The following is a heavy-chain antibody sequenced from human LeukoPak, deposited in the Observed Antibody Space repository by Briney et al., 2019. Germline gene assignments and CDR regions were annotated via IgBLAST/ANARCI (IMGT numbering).Heavy chain of an antibody. D-gene: IGHD1-26*01. CDR1: GYTFTSYG. CDR2: IIPIFGTA. CDR3: ARDSSGSYSFDY. Sequence: SVKVSCKASGYTFTSYGISWVRQAPGQGLEWMGGIIPIFGTANYAQKFQGRVTITADESTSTAYMELSSLRSEDTAVYYCARDSSGSYSFDYWGQGTLVTVSS. V-gene: IGHV1-69*13. J-gene: IGHJ4*02.